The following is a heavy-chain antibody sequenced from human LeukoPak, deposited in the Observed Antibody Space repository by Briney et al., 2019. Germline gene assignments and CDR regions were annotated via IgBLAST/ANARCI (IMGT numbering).Heavy chain of an antibody. Sequence: GGSLRLSCAASGFTFSSYWMSWVRQAPGKGLEWVANIKQDGSEKYYVDSVKSRFTISRDNAKNSLYLQMNSLRAEDTAVYYCAKDQVAAAGTLDLFDYWGQGTLVTVSS. CDR1: GFTFSSYW. CDR2: IKQDGSEK. CDR3: AKDQVAAAGTLDLFDY. D-gene: IGHD6-13*01. J-gene: IGHJ4*02. V-gene: IGHV3-7*01.